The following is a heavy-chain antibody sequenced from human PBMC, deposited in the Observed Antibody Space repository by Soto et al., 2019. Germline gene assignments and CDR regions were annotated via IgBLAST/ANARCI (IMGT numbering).Heavy chain of an antibody. D-gene: IGHD2-15*01. J-gene: IGHJ4*02. V-gene: IGHV3-23*01. Sequence: EVQLLESGGGLVQPGGSLRLSCAASGFTFSSYAMSWVRQAPGKGLEWVSAISGSGGSTYYADSVKGRFTISRDNSKNTLYLQMNSLRAEDTAVYYCAKETLQLGYCSGGSCYSINYFDYWGQGTLVTVSS. CDR1: GFTFSSYA. CDR2: ISGSGGST. CDR3: AKETLQLGYCSGGSCYSINYFDY.